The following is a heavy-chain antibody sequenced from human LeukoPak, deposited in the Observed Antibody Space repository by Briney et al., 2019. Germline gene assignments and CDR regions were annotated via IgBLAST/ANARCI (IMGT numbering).Heavy chain of an antibody. J-gene: IGHJ4*02. CDR3: ASDGRYCSGGSCYSY. D-gene: IGHD2-15*01. Sequence: VKVSCKASGGTFSSYAISWVRQAPGQGLEWMGRIIPIFGTANYAQKFRGRVTITTDESTSTAYMELSSLRSEDTAVYYCASDGRYCSGGSCYSYWGQGTLVTVSS. V-gene: IGHV1-69*05. CDR2: IIPIFGTA. CDR1: GGTFSSYA.